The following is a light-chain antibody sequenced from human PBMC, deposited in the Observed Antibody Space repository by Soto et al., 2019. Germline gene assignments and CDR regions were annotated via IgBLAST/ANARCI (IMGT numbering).Light chain of an antibody. J-gene: IGKJ2*01. V-gene: IGKV1-33*01. CDR2: DAS. CDR3: HQYDNVPQT. Sequence: DIQRTQAPSSLSASVGDRVTITCQASQDIGNFLNWYQQKPGKAPKLLIYDASNLQTGVPSRFSGSGSGTHFTFTISSLQPEDSATYYCHQYDNVPQTFGQGTKLEIK. CDR1: QDIGNF.